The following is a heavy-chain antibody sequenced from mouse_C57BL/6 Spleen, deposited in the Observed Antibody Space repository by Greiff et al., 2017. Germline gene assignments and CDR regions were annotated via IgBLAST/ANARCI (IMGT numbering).Heavy chain of an antibody. V-gene: IGHV5-17*01. Sequence: EVKVVESGGGLVKPGGSLKLSCAASGFTISDYGMHWVRQAPVKGLEWVAYISSGSSTIYYADTVKGRFTISRDNAKNTLFLQMTSLRSEDTAMYYCAKAFYYYGSSAMDYWGQGTSVTFSS. CDR3: AKAFYYYGSSAMDY. CDR1: GFTISDYG. CDR2: ISSGSSTI. J-gene: IGHJ4*01. D-gene: IGHD1-1*01.